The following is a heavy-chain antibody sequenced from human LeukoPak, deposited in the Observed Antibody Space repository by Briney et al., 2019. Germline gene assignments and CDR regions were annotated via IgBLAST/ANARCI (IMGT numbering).Heavy chain of an antibody. Sequence: GGSLRLSCAASGFTFSIYSMRWVRQTPEKGLEWVSSISSSGSYIHYADSLKGRFTISRDNAENSLYLQMNSLRAEDTAVYYCARDQEVAGNFDFWGQGTLVTVSS. J-gene: IGHJ4*02. D-gene: IGHD6-19*01. CDR2: ISSSGSYI. CDR3: ARDQEVAGNFDF. V-gene: IGHV3-21*01. CDR1: GFTFSIYS.